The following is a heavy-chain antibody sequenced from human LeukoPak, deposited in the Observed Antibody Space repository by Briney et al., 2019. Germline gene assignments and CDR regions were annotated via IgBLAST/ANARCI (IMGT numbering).Heavy chain of an antibody. D-gene: IGHD2-2*01. Sequence: GGSLRLSCAASGFTFSSYAMSWVRQAPGKGLEWVSAISGSGGSTYYADSVKGRFTISRDNSKNTLYLQMNSLRAEDTAVYYCAKGYCSSTSCYPYYLDYWGQGTLVTVSS. CDR2: ISGSGGST. CDR3: AKGYCSSTSCYPYYLDY. V-gene: IGHV3-23*01. CDR1: GFTFSSYA. J-gene: IGHJ4*02.